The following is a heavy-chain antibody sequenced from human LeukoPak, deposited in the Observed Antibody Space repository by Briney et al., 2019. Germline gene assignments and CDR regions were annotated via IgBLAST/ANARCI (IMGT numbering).Heavy chain of an antibody. V-gene: IGHV3-23*05. CDR3: AKFEGATIPGWFNDY. Sequence: GGSQRLSCAASEFIFSDYAMGWVRQAPGKGLEWVSTIDKTTYPTFYADSVKGRFTVSRDNSKNTLYLQMNSLRTEDTAVYFCAKFEGATIPGWFNDYWGQGILVTVSS. J-gene: IGHJ4*02. D-gene: IGHD6-19*01. CDR2: IDKTTYPT. CDR1: EFIFSDYA.